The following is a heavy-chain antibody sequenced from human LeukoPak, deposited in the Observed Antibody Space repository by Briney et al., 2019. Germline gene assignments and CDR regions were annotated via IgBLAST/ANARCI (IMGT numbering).Heavy chain of an antibody. CDR1: GGSFSGSN. Sequence: SETLSLTCAVYGGSFSGSNWSWIRRPPGKGLEWIGEIYNSGSTIYNPSLKSRVTISVDTSKNQLSLNLDSVTAADTAVYYCVRAYDYWGQGTLVTVSS. V-gene: IGHV4-34*01. CDR3: VRAYDY. J-gene: IGHJ4*02. CDR2: IYNSGST.